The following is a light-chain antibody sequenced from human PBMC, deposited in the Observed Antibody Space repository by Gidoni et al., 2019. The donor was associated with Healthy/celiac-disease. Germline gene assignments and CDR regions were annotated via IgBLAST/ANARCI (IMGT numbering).Light chain of an antibody. V-gene: IGLV3-1*01. Sequence: SYDLTQPPSVSVSPGQTASITCSGDRLGDKYTYWYQQKSGQSPVLVIYQDTKRPSGIPERFSGSNSGNTATLTISGTQALDEADYYCHAWDSNAEFFGTGTKVTVL. CDR2: QDT. CDR3: HAWDSNAEF. CDR1: RLGDKY. J-gene: IGLJ1*01.